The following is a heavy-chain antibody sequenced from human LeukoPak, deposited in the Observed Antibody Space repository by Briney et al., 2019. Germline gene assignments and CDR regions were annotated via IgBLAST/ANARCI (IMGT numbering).Heavy chain of an antibody. V-gene: IGHV3-66*01. Sequence: PGGSLRLSCAASGFTVSSNYMSWVRQAPGKGPEWVSVIYSGGSTYYADSVKGRFTISRDNSKNTLYLQINSLRAEDTAVYYCARDAGYYYYGMDVWGQGTTVTVSS. CDR1: GFTVSSNY. J-gene: IGHJ6*02. CDR3: ARDAGYYYYGMDV. D-gene: IGHD3-10*01. CDR2: IYSGGST.